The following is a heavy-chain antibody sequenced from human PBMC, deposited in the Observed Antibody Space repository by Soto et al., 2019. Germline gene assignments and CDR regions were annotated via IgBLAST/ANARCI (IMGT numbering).Heavy chain of an antibody. Sequence: QVQLVQSGDEVKKPGASVKVSCKASGYIFVNYGIAWVRQAPGQGLEWMGWLSPYTGNTHSATKVQGRLTMXTXTXSSTAYMDLGSLTSDDTAVYYCVMVDNYVTPTPQDVWGQGTTVTVSS. J-gene: IGHJ6*02. V-gene: IGHV1-18*01. D-gene: IGHD3-16*01. CDR1: GYIFVNYG. CDR3: VMVDNYVTPTPQDV. CDR2: LSPYTGNT.